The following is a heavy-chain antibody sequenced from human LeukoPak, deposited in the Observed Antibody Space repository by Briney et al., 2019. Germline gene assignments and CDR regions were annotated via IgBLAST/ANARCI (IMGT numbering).Heavy chain of an antibody. J-gene: IGHJ4*02. CDR2: ISGSRSYT. CDR3: AGGVSRDYAVEY. CDR1: GFIFSYCY. Sequence: PGAFQRLSCGSCGFIFSYCYMSWRRQAGGGGVEGVSYISGSRSYTSYADSEERRFTISSDNAKHSLYLQMSSLRAEDTAVYYCAGGVSRDYAVEYWGQGTLVTVSS. D-gene: IGHD3-16*01. V-gene: IGHV3-11*03.